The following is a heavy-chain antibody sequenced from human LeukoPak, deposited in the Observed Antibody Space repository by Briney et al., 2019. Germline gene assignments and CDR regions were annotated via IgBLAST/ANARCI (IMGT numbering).Heavy chain of an antibody. J-gene: IGHJ5*02. Sequence: PGGSLRLSCAASGFTFSSYGMHWVRQAPGKGLEGVAVIWYDGSNKYYADSVKGRFTISRDNSKNTLYLQMNSLRAEDTAVYYCARDYCGGDCYSFDPWGQGTLVTVSS. CDR3: ARDYCGGDCYSFDP. CDR1: GFTFSSYG. V-gene: IGHV3-33*01. D-gene: IGHD2-21*01. CDR2: IWYDGSNK.